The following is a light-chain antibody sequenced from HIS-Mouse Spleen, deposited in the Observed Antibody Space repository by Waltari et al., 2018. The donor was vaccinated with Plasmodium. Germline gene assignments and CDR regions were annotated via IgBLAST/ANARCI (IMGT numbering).Light chain of an antibody. CDR3: CSYAGSYTYV. V-gene: IGLV2-11*01. CDR1: SSYVGGYNY. CDR2: DVS. Sequence: QSALTQPRSVSGSPGQSVPISCTGTSSYVGGYNYVSWYQQPPGKAPKLMIYDVSKRPSGVPDRFSGSKSGNTASLTISGLQAEDEADYYCCSYAGSYTYVFGTGTKVTVL. J-gene: IGLJ1*01.